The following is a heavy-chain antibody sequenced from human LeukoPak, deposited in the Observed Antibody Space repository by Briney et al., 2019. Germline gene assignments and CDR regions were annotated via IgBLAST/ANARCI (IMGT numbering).Heavy chain of an antibody. V-gene: IGHV5-51*01. CDR1: GYSFTSYW. CDR3: ARSLRYFDWLLPDGDAFDI. Sequence: GESLKISCKGSGYSFTSYWIGWVRQMPGKGLEWMGIIYPGDSDTRYSPSFQGQVTISADKSISTAYLQWSSPKASDTAMYYCARSLRYFDWLLPDGDAFDIWGQGTMVTVSS. D-gene: IGHD3-9*01. CDR2: IYPGDSDT. J-gene: IGHJ3*02.